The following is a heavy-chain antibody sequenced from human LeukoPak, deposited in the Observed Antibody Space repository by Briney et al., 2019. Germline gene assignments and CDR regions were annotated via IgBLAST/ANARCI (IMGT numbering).Heavy chain of an antibody. Sequence: PGGSLRLSCAASGFTFSSYAMNWVRQAPGKGLEWVSCISVGGHSSFYADSVKGRFTIYRDDSQNILYLQMNNLSGDDTALYYCAFSPLGLNDGYDYWGQGTLVTVSS. V-gene: IGHV3-23*01. J-gene: IGHJ4*01. CDR1: GFTFSSYA. CDR2: ISVGGHSS. CDR3: AFSPLGLNDGYDY. D-gene: IGHD5-18*01.